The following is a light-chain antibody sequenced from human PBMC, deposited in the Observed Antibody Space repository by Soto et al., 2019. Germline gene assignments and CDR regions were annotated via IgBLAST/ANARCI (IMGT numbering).Light chain of an antibody. CDR1: QSISSY. Sequence: DLQMTQSPSSLSASVGDRVTISCRASQSISSYLNWYQQKPGKAPKLLIYAASSLQSGVPSRFSGSGSGTDFTLTISSLQPEDFATYYCQQRYSTSALTFGGGTKVEIK. J-gene: IGKJ4*01. CDR3: QQRYSTSALT. CDR2: AAS. V-gene: IGKV1-39*01.